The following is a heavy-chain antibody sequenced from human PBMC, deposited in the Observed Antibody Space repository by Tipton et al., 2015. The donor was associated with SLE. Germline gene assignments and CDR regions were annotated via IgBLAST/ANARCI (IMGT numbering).Heavy chain of an antibody. V-gene: IGHV4-34*01. D-gene: IGHD2-15*01. CDR3: AGCGGGSCYAY. Sequence: TLSLTCAVYGGSFSGYYWSWIRQPPGKGLEWIGEINHRGSTNYSPSLKSRVTISVDRSKKQFSLKLRSVTAADTAVYYCAGCGGGSCYAYWGRGTPVTVSS. CDR2: INHRGST. CDR1: GGSFSGYY. J-gene: IGHJ4*02.